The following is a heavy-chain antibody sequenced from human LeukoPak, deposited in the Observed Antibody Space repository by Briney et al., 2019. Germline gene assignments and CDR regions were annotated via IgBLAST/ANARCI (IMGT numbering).Heavy chain of an antibody. CDR1: GFTFGTKS. Sequence: GGSLRLSCAVSGFTFGTKSMNWVRQAPGKGLEYVSAISSNGIDTYYADSVKGRFTISRDNSKNTLYLQMSSLRAGDTAVYYCVKRREYGTSPAYDYWGQGTLVTVSS. J-gene: IGHJ4*02. CDR2: ISSNGIDT. D-gene: IGHD6-6*01. CDR3: VKRREYGTSPAYDY. V-gene: IGHV3-64D*09.